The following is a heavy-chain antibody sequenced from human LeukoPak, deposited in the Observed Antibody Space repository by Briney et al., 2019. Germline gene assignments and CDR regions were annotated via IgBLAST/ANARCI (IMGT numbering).Heavy chain of an antibody. D-gene: IGHD3-16*01. V-gene: IGHV3-7*01. J-gene: IGHJ3*02. CDR2: INKDGGEK. CDR1: GFTFSSYW. CDR3: ARERPRYYDYVWGSYGGDAFDI. Sequence: GGSLRLSCAASGFTFSSYWMSWVRQAPGKGLEWVANINKDGGEKYYVDSVKDRFTISRDNAKNSLYLQMNSLRAEDTAVYYCARERPRYYDYVWGSYGGDAFDIWGQGTMVTVSS.